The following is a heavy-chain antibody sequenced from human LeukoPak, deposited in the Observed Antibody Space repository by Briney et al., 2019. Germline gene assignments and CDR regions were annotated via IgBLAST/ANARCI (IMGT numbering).Heavy chain of an antibody. V-gene: IGHV1-69*06. D-gene: IGHD3-10*01. Sequence: SVEVSCKASGGTLSRYAISWVRQAPGQGPEWMGGITPIFGTTNYAQKFQGRVTITADKSTSTAYMELSSLRSEDTAVYYCARIVGIASRGYFDYWGQGTLVTVPS. CDR3: ARIVGIASRGYFDY. CDR1: GGTLSRYA. J-gene: IGHJ4*02. CDR2: ITPIFGTT.